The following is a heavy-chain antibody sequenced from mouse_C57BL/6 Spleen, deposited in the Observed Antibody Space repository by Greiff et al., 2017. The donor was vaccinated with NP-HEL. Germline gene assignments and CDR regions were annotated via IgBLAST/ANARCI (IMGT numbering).Heavy chain of an antibody. J-gene: IGHJ4*01. CDR1: GFTFSDYG. CDR3: ARKDYYGSIYYYAMDY. Sequence: EVQLVESGGGLVKPGGSLKLSCAASGFTFSDYGMHWVRQAPEKGLEWVAYISSGSSTIYYADTVKGRFTISRDNAKNTLFLQMTSLRSEDTAMYYCARKDYYGSIYYYAMDYWGQGTSVTVSS. CDR2: ISSGSSTI. V-gene: IGHV5-17*01. D-gene: IGHD1-1*01.